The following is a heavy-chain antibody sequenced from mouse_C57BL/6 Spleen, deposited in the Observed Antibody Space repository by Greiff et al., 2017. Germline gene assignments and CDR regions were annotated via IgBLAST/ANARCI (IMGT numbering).Heavy chain of an antibody. CDR1: GYTFTSYG. V-gene: IGHV1-81*01. J-gene: IGHJ4*01. CDR2: IYPRSGNT. D-gene: IGHD2-4*01. Sequence: QVQLQQSGAELARPGASVKLSCKASGYTFTSYGISWVKQRPGQGLEWIGEIYPRSGNTYYNEKFKGKATLTADKSSSTAYMELRSLTSEDSAVYFCARGGDYDGYYAMDYWGQGTSVTVSS. CDR3: ARGGDYDGYYAMDY.